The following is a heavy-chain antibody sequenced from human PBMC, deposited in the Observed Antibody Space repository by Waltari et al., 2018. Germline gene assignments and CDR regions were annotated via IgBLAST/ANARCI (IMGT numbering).Heavy chain of an antibody. CDR3: ARDEGGPQLY. V-gene: IGHV1-2*02. Sequence: QVQRVQSGAEVKKPGASVKVSCKASGDTFTGYYMHWVRQAPGQGLEWRGWTNPNTGGTNYAQKFQGRVTMPRDTSISTDCMELSRLRSDHSAVYYCARDEGGPQLYWGQGTLVTVSS. CDR1: GDTFTGYY. CDR2: TNPNTGGT. J-gene: IGHJ4*02. D-gene: IGHD2-2*01.